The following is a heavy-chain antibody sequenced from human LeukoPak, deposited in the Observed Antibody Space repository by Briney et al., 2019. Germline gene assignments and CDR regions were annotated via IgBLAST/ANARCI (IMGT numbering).Heavy chain of an antibody. CDR2: ISGSGGST. CDR3: ARSYGRNWYFDL. CDR1: GFTFSSYA. Sequence: GGSLRLSCAASGFTFSSYAMSWVRQAPGKGLEWVSAISGSGGSTYYADSVKGRFTISRDNSKNTLYLQMNSLRAEDTAVYYCARSYGRNWYFDLWGRGTLVTVSS. J-gene: IGHJ2*01. D-gene: IGHD4-17*01. V-gene: IGHV3-23*01.